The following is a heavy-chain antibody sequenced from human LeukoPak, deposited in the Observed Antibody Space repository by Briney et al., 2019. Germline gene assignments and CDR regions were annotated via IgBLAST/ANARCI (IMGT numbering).Heavy chain of an antibody. D-gene: IGHD1-26*01. V-gene: IGHV4-59*02. J-gene: IGHJ3*02. CDR2: IYYSGST. Sequence: PSETLSLTCTVSGGSVSSYYWSWIRQPPGKGLEWIGYIYYSGSTNYNPSLKSRVTISVDTSKNQFSLKLNSITTADTAVYYCARVRLSGTYLGAFDIWGQGTMGADSS. CDR1: GGSVSSYY. CDR3: ARVRLSGTYLGAFDI.